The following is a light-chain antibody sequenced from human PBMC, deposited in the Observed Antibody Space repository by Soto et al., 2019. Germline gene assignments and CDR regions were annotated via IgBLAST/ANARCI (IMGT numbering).Light chain of an antibody. CDR3: QQYASSVT. Sequence: EIVLTQSPGSLSLSPGERATLSCRASQSVSSSFFAWYQQKPGQAPRLLIYGASSRATGIPDRFSGSGSGTDFTRTISRLEPDDFALDYCQQYASSVTFGQGTKVEIK. CDR2: GAS. V-gene: IGKV3-20*01. CDR1: QSVSSSF. J-gene: IGKJ1*01.